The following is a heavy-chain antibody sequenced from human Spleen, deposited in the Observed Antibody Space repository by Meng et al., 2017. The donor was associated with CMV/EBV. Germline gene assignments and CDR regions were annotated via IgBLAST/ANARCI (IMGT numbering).Heavy chain of an antibody. CDR3: AKDGRIKGGDWFDP. D-gene: IGHD3-10*01. V-gene: IGHV3-33*06. CDR2: IWDNGNNK. CDR1: GFTFSSYW. J-gene: IGHJ5*02. Sequence: GGSLRLSCAASGFTFSSYWMSWVRQAPGKGLEWVAVIWDNGNNKYYANSVKGRFTISRDNSKNTLYLQMSSLRGEDTAVYYCAKDGRIKGGDWFDPWGQGTLVTVSS.